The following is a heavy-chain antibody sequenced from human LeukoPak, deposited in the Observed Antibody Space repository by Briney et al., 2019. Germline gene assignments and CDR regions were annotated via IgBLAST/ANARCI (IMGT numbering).Heavy chain of an antibody. Sequence: ASVKVSYKASGYTFTGYYMHWVRQAPGQGLEWMGWINPNSGGTNYAQKFQGRVTMTRDTSISTAYMELSRLRSDDTALYYCARDRRGSYYYDSSGFDYWGQGTLVTVSS. CDR1: GYTFTGYY. D-gene: IGHD3-22*01. CDR2: INPNSGGT. CDR3: ARDRRGSYYYDSSGFDY. V-gene: IGHV1-2*02. J-gene: IGHJ4*02.